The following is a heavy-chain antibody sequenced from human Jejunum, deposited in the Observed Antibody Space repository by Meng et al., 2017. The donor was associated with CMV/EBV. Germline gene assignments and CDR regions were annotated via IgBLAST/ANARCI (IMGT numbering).Heavy chain of an antibody. V-gene: IGHV4-4*07. Sequence: QVPLQESGPGLVKPSETLSLTCTVSDGSISSYYWSWIRQSAGKGLEWIGRIHTSGTTNYNPSLKSRVTLSLDTSKDQFSLKLTSVTAADTAVYYCAREKSSCTSSTCYGVDSWGQGTLVTVSS. CDR1: DGSISSYY. CDR3: AREKSSCTSSTCYGVDS. CDR2: IHTSGTT. D-gene: IGHD2-2*01. J-gene: IGHJ4*02.